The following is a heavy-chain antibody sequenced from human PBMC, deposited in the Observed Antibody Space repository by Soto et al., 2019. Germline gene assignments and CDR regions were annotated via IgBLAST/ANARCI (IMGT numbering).Heavy chain of an antibody. CDR1: GGSISSSY. CDR3: ARSPGGVHDY. Sequence: SATLSLTCPVSGGSISSSYWSWLRQPPGKGLEWIGHIYYSGSSSYNPSLKSRFTISVDTSKNQLSLKLSSVTAAETAVYYCARSPGGVHDYWGQGTLVTVSS. V-gene: IGHV4-59*01. D-gene: IGHD2-8*01. J-gene: IGHJ4*02. CDR2: IYYSGSS.